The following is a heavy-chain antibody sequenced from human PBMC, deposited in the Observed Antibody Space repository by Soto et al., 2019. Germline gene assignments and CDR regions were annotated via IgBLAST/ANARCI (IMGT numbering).Heavy chain of an antibody. CDR1: SGSISSTNW. CDR3: AAGGTAWFDP. Sequence: QVQLQESGPGLVKPSGTLSLTCAVSSGSISSTNWWTWVRQPPGRGLEWIGEIYHTGSTNYNPSLKSRVTISVDESKNQFSLKLTSVTAADMAVYYCAAGGTAWFDPWGQGTLVTVSS. CDR2: IYHTGST. V-gene: IGHV4-4*02. J-gene: IGHJ5*02. D-gene: IGHD3-16*01.